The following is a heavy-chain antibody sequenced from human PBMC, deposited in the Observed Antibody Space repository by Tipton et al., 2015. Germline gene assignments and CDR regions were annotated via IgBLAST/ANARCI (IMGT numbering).Heavy chain of an antibody. J-gene: IGHJ4*02. CDR1: GFTFYNYE. Sequence: SLRLSCAASGFTFYNYEMNWVRQAPGKELEWVSYISSSGSTIFYADSGKGRFTISRDNAKNSLYLQMNSLRAEDTAVYYCARSGGYGWDQWGQGTLVTVSS. V-gene: IGHV3-48*03. CDR3: ARSGGYGWDQ. CDR2: ISSSGSTI. D-gene: IGHD5-12*01.